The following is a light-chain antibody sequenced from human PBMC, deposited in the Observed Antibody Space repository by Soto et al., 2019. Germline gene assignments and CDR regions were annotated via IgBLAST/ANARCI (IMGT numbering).Light chain of an antibody. CDR3: QQSYSTPLFT. CDR2: AAS. J-gene: IGKJ3*01. CDR1: QSISTY. V-gene: IGKV1-39*01. Sequence: DIQMTQSPSSLSASVGDRVTITCRASQSISTYLNWYQQKPGKAPKLLIYAASSLQSGVPSRFSGSGSGTDFPLTISSLQHEDFATYYCQQSYSTPLFTFGPGTKVDIK.